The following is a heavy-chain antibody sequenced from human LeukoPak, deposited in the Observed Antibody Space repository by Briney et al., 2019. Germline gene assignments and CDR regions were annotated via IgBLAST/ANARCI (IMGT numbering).Heavy chain of an antibody. Sequence: SETLSLTCAVYGGSFSGYYWSWIRQPPGKGLEWIGEINHSGSTNYNPSLKSRVTISVDTSKNQFSLKLSSVTAADTAVYYRARVWIVATSMGLPKISYYFDYWGQGTLVTVSS. V-gene: IGHV4-34*01. J-gene: IGHJ4*02. CDR3: ARVWIVATSMGLPKISYYFDY. D-gene: IGHD5-12*01. CDR1: GGSFSGYY. CDR2: INHSGST.